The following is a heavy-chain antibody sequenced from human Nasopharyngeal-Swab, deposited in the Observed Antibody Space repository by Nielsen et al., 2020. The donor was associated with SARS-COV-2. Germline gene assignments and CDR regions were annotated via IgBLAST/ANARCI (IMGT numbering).Heavy chain of an antibody. J-gene: IGHJ4*02. CDR2: IWYDGSNK. CDR3: ARAPSPDDSSGGGY. Sequence: GESLKISCVASGFTFSIYGMHWVRQAPGKGLEWLASIWYDGSNKYYAGSVKGRFTISRDNSKGTVYLQMNSLRGEDTAVYYCARAPSPDDSSGGGYWGQGTLATVSS. V-gene: IGHV3-33*01. D-gene: IGHD3-22*01. CDR1: GFTFSIYG.